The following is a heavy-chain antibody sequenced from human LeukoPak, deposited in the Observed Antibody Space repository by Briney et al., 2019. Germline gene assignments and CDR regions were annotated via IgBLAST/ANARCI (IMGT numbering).Heavy chain of an antibody. V-gene: IGHV4-59*08. CDR2: IYYSGST. Sequence: SETLSLTCTVSGGSISSYYWSWLRQPPGKGLEWIGYIYYSGSTNYNASLKSRVSISVDTSKNQFSLKLRSVTAADTAVYYCARRCYDSSGYFDYWGQGTLVTVSS. CDR3: ARRCYDSSGYFDY. D-gene: IGHD3-22*01. CDR1: GGSISSYY. J-gene: IGHJ4*02.